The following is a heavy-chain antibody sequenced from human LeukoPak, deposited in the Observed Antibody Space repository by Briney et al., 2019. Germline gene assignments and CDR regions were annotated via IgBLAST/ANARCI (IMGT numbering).Heavy chain of an antibody. CDR3: AKAPRGNDDYFDY. CDR1: GFTFDDYG. CDR2: ISWNSGSI. V-gene: IGHV3-9*01. D-gene: IGHD3-16*01. Sequence: GRSLRLSCAASGFTFDDYGMHWVRQAPGKGLEWVSGISWNSGSIGYADSVEGRFTISRDNAKNSLYLQMNSLRAEDTALYYCAKAPRGNDDYFDYWGQGTLVTVSS. J-gene: IGHJ4*02.